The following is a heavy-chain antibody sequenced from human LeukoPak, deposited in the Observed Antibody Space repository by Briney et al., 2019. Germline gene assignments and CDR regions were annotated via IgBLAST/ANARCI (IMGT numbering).Heavy chain of an antibody. V-gene: IGHV3-23*01. CDR1: GFTFSSYA. CDR2: ISGSGGST. J-gene: IGHJ4*02. CDR3: AKGLTPGSYEFDS. D-gene: IGHD3-10*01. Sequence: PGGSLRLSCAASGFTFSSYAMSWVRQAPGKGLEWVSAISGSGGSTYYADSVEGRFTISRDNSKNTLYLQMNSLRAEDAAVYYCAKGLTPGSYEFDSWGQGTLATVSS.